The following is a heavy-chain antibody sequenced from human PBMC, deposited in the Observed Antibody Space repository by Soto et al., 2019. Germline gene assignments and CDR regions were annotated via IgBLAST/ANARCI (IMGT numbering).Heavy chain of an antibody. J-gene: IGHJ6*03. CDR2: ISAYNGNT. Sequence: GASVKVSCKASGYTFTSYGISWVRQAPGQRLEWMGWISAYNGNTNYAQKLQGRVTMTTDTSTSTAYMEMRSLRSDDTAVYYCARDCSGGSCYSDYYYYYYLDVWGKGTTVTVSS. CDR3: ARDCSGGSCYSDYYYYYYLDV. CDR1: GYTFTSYG. V-gene: IGHV1-18*01. D-gene: IGHD2-15*01.